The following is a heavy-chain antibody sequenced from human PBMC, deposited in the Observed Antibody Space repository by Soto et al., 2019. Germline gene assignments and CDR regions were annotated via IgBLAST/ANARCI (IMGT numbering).Heavy chain of an antibody. V-gene: IGHV1-18*01. CDR1: GYTFTSYG. CDR2: ISAYNGNT. Sequence: QVQLVQSGAEVKKPGASVKVSCKASGYTFTSYGISWVRQAPGQGLEWMGWISAYNGNTNYAQKLQGRVTMTTDTSTSTGYMELRSLRSDDTAVYFCAGASGSSYWFDPWGQGTLVTVSS. J-gene: IGHJ5*02. D-gene: IGHD1-26*01. CDR3: AGASGSSYWFDP.